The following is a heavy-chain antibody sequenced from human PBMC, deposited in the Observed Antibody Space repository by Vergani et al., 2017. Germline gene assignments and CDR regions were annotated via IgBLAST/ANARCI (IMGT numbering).Heavy chain of an antibody. Sequence: EVQLVESGGGLVQPGRSLRLSCAASGFTFDDYAMHWVRQAPGKGLEWVSVISWNSGSTGYADSVKGRFTISRDNAKNSLYLQMNSLRAEDTALYYCAKDKDCSGGSCYSFGFDYWGQGTLVTVSS. CDR3: AKDKDCSGGSCYSFGFDY. CDR2: ISWNSGST. J-gene: IGHJ4*02. V-gene: IGHV3-9*01. CDR1: GFTFDDYA. D-gene: IGHD2-15*01.